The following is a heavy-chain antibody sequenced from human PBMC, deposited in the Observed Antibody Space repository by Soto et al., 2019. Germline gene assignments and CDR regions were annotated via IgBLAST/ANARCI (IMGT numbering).Heavy chain of an antibody. CDR3: ARGSSGWYANWFDP. J-gene: IGHJ5*02. CDR1: GGSISSGGYY. Sequence: PSETLSLTCTVSGGSISSGGYYWSWIRQHPGKGLEWIGYIYYSGSTYYNPSLKSRVTISVDMSKNQFSLKLSSVTAADTAVYYCARGSSGWYANWFDPWGQGTLVTVSS. CDR2: IYYSGST. D-gene: IGHD6-19*01. V-gene: IGHV4-31*03.